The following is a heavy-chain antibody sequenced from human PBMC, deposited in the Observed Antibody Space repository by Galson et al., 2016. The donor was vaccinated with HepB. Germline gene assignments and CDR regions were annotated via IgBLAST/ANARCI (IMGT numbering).Heavy chain of an antibody. CDR1: GFTFSSYA. D-gene: IGHD1-26*01. V-gene: IGHV3-21*01. Sequence: SLRLSCAASGFTFSSYATNWVRQAPGKGLEWVSGISSSSDNKVYAESVKGRFTISRDNAKNSLYLQMNSLRAEDTAVYYCARDPSGSLDYWGQGILVTVSS. CDR3: ARDPSGSLDY. J-gene: IGHJ4*02. CDR2: ISSSSDNK.